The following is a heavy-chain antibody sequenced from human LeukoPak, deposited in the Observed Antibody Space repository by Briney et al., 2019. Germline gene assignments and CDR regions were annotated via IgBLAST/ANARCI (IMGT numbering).Heavy chain of an antibody. CDR2: IIPIFGTA. V-gene: IGHV1-69*05. CDR3: ATASAILGGAAAGIDY. J-gene: IGHJ4*02. Sequence: GSSVKVSCKASGGTFSSYAISWVRQAPGQGLEWMGGIIPIFGTANYAQKFQGRVTITTDESTGTAYMELSSLRSEDTAVYYCATASAILGGAAAGIDYWGQGTLVTVSS. D-gene: IGHD6-13*01. CDR1: GGTFSSYA.